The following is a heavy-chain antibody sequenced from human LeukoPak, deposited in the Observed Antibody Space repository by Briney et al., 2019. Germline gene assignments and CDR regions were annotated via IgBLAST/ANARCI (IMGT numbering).Heavy chain of an antibody. CDR1: GYRFTGCY. D-gene: IGHD6-19*01. CDR2: INPNSGVT. V-gene: IGHV1-2*02. Sequence: ASVKVSCKASGYRFTGCYMHWVRQAPGQGLEWMGWINPNSGVTNYAQNFQGRVSMTTDTSTSTAYMELRSLRSDDTAVYYCARDRSIGSRGLDYWGQGTLVTVSS. J-gene: IGHJ4*02. CDR3: ARDRSIGSRGLDY.